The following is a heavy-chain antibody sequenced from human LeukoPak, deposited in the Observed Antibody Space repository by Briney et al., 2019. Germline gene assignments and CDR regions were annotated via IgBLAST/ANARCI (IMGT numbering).Heavy chain of an antibody. CDR1: GYSISSGYY. V-gene: IGHV4-38-2*01. CDR2: IYHSGIT. CDR3: ARVVDYYYYYMDV. Sequence: PSETLSLTCAVSGYSISSGYYWGWIRQSPGKGLEWIGSIYHSGITYHNPSLKSRVNISVDTSKNQFSLKLTSVTAADTALYYCARVVDYYYYYMDVWGKGTTVTVS. J-gene: IGHJ6*03.